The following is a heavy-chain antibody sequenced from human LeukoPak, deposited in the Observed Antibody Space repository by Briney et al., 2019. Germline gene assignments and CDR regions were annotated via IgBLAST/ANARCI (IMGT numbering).Heavy chain of an antibody. D-gene: IGHD3-16*01. CDR2: ISSGSVYI. Sequence: GGSLRLSCAVSGFTLYSYSMNWVREAPGKGLEWVSYISSGSVYIYYADSVKGRLTISRDDAKNSLYLQMNSLRAEDTAVYYCARDWASVDYWGQGTLVTVSS. J-gene: IGHJ4*02. V-gene: IGHV3-21*01. CDR1: GFTLYSYS. CDR3: ARDWASVDY.